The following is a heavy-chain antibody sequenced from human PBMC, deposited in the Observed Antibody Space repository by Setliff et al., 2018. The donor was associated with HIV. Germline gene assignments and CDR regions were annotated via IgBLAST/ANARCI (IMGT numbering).Heavy chain of an antibody. Sequence: SETLSLTCTVSGGSISSSSYYWGWIRQPPGKGLEWIGSVYYSGSTYYNSSLKRRVTISVDTSKNQFSLKLRSVTAADTAVYYCARRRARDAFDIWGQGTMVTVSS. CDR3: ARRRARDAFDI. CDR2: VYYSGST. J-gene: IGHJ3*02. V-gene: IGHV4-39*01. CDR1: GGSISSSSYY.